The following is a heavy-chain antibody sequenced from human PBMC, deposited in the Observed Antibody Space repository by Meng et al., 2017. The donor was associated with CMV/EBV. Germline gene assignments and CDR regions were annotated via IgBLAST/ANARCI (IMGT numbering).Heavy chain of an antibody. V-gene: IGHV3-7*01. CDR2: IKEDGSEK. Sequence: GGSLRLSCAASGFTFDDYAMHWVRQAPGKGLEWVANIKEDGSEKYYVNSVKGRFTISRDNAKKSLVLQMNSLRADDTAVYYCARDQGLLANWGQGTLVTVSS. CDR1: GFTFDDYA. D-gene: IGHD2-15*01. J-gene: IGHJ4*02. CDR3: ARDQGLLAN.